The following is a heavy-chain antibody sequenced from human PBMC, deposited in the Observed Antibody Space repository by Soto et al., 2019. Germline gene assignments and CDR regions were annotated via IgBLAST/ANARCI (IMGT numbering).Heavy chain of an antibody. CDR3: ARDSLDWLSHRMDV. V-gene: IGHV1-69*01. CDR1: GGSFNKYI. CDR2: FVPVFGTA. Sequence: QVQLVQSGAEVRKPGSSVMVSCKAPGGSFNKYIISWVRQAPGQGPEWMGGFVPVFGTAHYAQKFQGRVTITADESTTTVYMELSSLRSEDTAVYYCARDSLDWLSHRMDVWGQGTTVTVSS. J-gene: IGHJ6*02. D-gene: IGHD3-3*01.